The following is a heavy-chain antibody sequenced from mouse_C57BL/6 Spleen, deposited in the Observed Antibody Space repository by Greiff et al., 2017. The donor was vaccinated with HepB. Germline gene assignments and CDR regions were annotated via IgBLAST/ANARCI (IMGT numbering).Heavy chain of an antibody. D-gene: IGHD2-4*01. CDR1: GFSLTSYA. Sequence: VMLVESGPGLVAPSQSLSITCTVSGFSLTSYAISWVRQPPGKGLEWLGVIWTGGGTNYNSALKSRLSISKDNSKSQVFLKMNSLQTDDTARYYCARNRYDYDGGYAMDYWGQGTSVTVSS. CDR2: IWTGGGT. CDR3: ARNRYDYDGGYAMDY. J-gene: IGHJ4*01. V-gene: IGHV2-9-1*01.